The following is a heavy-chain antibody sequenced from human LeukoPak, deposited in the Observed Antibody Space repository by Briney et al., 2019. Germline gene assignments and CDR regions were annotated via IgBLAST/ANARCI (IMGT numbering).Heavy chain of an antibody. Sequence: SVKVSCKASGGTFSSYAISWVRQAPGQGLEWMGGITPIFGTTNYAQKFQGRVTITADESTNTAYMELSSLRSEDTAVYYCASTYYYDSSGYYYYWGQGTLVTVSS. D-gene: IGHD3-22*01. V-gene: IGHV1-69*13. J-gene: IGHJ4*02. CDR3: ASTYYYDSSGYYYY. CDR2: ITPIFGTT. CDR1: GGTFSSYA.